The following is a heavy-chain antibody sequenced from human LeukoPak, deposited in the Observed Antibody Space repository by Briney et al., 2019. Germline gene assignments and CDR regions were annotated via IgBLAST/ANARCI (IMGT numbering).Heavy chain of an antibody. Sequence: GASVKVSCKTSGYTFIAYYINWVRQAPGQRLEWMGWINPNSGGTNYAQKFQGRVTLTRDTSISTAYMEMSSLRSDDTAVYYCARDRGSPDAFDIWGQGTMVTVSS. CDR2: INPNSGGT. CDR3: ARDRGSPDAFDI. J-gene: IGHJ3*02. CDR1: GYTFIAYY. V-gene: IGHV1-2*02. D-gene: IGHD1-26*01.